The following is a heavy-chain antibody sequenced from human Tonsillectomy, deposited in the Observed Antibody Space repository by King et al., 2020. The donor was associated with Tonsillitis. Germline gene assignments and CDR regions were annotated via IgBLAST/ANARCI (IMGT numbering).Heavy chain of an antibody. CDR2: ISGSGGST. CDR1: GFTFSNYA. CDR3: AKSLAGISGWFDP. V-gene: IGHV3-23*04. J-gene: IGHJ5*02. Sequence: VQLVESGGGLVQPGGSLRLSCAASGFTFSNYAMSWVRQAPGKGLEWVSSISGSGGSTYYADSVKGRFTISRDNSKNTLYLQMNSLRAEETAVYYCAKSLAGISGWFDPWGQGTLVTVSS. D-gene: IGHD3-10*01.